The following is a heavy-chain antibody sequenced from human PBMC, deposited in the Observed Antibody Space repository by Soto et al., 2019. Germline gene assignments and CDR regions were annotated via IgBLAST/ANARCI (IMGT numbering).Heavy chain of an antibody. V-gene: IGHV3-30*18. D-gene: IGHD1-26*01. CDR2: ISSDGSSK. CDR3: AKGSYSGRYTDFDY. J-gene: IGHJ4*02. Sequence: QVQLVDSGGAVVQPGRSLRVSCAASGFTFSIYGMYWVRHAPGKGLEWVAAISSDGSSKYYADSVKGRFTISRDNSKNTLYLQMNSLRTEDMAVYYCAKGSYSGRYTDFDYWGQGTLVTVSS. CDR1: GFTFSIYG.